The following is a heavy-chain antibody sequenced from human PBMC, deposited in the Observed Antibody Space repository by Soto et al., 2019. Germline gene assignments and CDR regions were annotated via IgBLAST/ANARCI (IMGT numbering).Heavy chain of an antibody. CDR2: ISSSSSTI. CDR1: GFTFSSYS. Sequence: EVQLVESGGGLVQPGGSLRLSCAASGFTFSSYSMNWVRQAPGKGLEWVSYISSSSSTIYYADSVKGRFTISRDNAKNSLYLQMNSLRDEDTAVYYCAREGPTSGIAALGGDYWGQGTLVTVSS. J-gene: IGHJ4*02. D-gene: IGHD6-13*01. V-gene: IGHV3-48*02. CDR3: AREGPTSGIAALGGDY.